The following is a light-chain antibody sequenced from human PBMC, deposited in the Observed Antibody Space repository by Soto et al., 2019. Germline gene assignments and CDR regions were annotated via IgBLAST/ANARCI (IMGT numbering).Light chain of an antibody. CDR2: EVS. CDR1: SSDVGGYNY. CDR3: SSYAGGNNLV. Sequence: QSALTQPPSASGSPGQSVTISCTGTSSDVGGYNYVSWYQQHPGKAPKFMIYEVSKRPSGVPDRFSGSKSGNTASLTVSGLQAEDEADYYCSSYAGGNNLVFGGGTQLTVL. V-gene: IGLV2-8*01. J-gene: IGLJ2*01.